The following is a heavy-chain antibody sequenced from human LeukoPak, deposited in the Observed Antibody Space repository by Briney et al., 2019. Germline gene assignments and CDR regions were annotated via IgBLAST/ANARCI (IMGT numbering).Heavy chain of an antibody. D-gene: IGHD3-10*01. CDR3: ARGVEYYYGSGSYYSDYYYYMDV. J-gene: IGHJ6*03. V-gene: IGHV1-8*01. CDR2: MNPNSGNT. Sequence: ASVKVSCKASGYTFTSYDINWVRQATGQGLEWMGWMNPNSGNTGYAQKFQGRVTMTRNTSISTAYMELSSLRSEDTAGYYCARGVEYYYGSGSYYSDYYYYMDVWGKGTTVTISS. CDR1: GYTFTSYD.